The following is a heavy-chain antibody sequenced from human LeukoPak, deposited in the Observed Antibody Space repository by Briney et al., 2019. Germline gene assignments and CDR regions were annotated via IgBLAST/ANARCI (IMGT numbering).Heavy chain of an antibody. CDR2: IHYSGST. J-gene: IGHJ4*02. Sequence: SETLSLTCTVSGGSISSSSYYWGWIRQPPGKGLEWIGSIHYSGSTNYNPSLKSRVTISVDTSKNQFSLKLSSVTAADTAVYYCARGLSWGYCSSTSCYERDYWGQGTLVTVSS. CDR3: ARGLSWGYCSSTSCYERDY. D-gene: IGHD2-2*01. V-gene: IGHV4-39*07. CDR1: GGSISSSSYY.